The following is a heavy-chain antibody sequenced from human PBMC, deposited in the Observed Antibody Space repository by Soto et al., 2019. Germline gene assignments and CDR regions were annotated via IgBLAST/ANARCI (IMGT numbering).Heavy chain of an antibody. Sequence: GGSLRLSCAASGFTFCSYSINWVRQAPGKGLEWVSSISSSSSYIYYADSVKGRFTISRDNAKNSLYLQMNSLRAEDTAVYYCARAYCSGGSCYPFDYWGQGTPVTVSS. CDR1: GFTFCSYS. V-gene: IGHV3-21*01. CDR2: ISSSSSYI. J-gene: IGHJ4*02. CDR3: ARAYCSGGSCYPFDY. D-gene: IGHD2-15*01.